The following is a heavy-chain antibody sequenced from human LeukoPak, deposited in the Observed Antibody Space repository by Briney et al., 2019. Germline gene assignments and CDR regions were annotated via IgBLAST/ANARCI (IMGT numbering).Heavy chain of an antibody. V-gene: IGHV3-30*04. CDR3: ARDAGYGSGSYYSYYFDY. J-gene: IGHJ4*02. D-gene: IGHD3-10*01. CDR2: ISYDGSNK. Sequence: PGRSLRLSCAASGFTFSSYAMHWVRQAPGKGLEWVAVISYDGSNKYYADSVKGRFTISRDNSKNTLYLQMSSLRAEDTAVYYCARDAGYGSGSYYSYYFDYWGQGTLVTVSS. CDR1: GFTFSSYA.